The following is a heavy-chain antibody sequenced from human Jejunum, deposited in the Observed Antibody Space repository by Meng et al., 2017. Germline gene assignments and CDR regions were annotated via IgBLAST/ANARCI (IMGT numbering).Heavy chain of an antibody. Sequence: QVQLVQSGSEVKKPGASVKVSCKASGYTFTGYYMHWVREAPGQGLEWIGRINTYSGVPNYAQKFQGRVTMTTDTCINTDYMELGDLSSDDTALYYCASSVDCTSTSRYAYGGRGTLVTVSS. D-gene: IGHD2-2*01. J-gene: IGHJ4*02. CDR1: GYTFTGYY. V-gene: IGHV1-2*06. CDR3: ASSVDCTSTSRYAY. CDR2: INTYSGVP.